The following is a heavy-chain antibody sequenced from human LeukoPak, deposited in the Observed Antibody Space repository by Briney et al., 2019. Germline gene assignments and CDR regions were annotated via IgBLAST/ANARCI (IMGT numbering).Heavy chain of an antibody. D-gene: IGHD3-10*01. J-gene: IGHJ6*02. Sequence: GGSLRLSCAASGFTFSSYGMHWVRQAPGKGLEWVAVVSYDGSNKYYADSVKGRFTISRDNSKNTLYLQMNSLRAEDTAVYYCAKDRGPNYYYCYGMDVWGQGTTVTVSS. V-gene: IGHV3-30*18. CDR3: AKDRGPNYYYCYGMDV. CDR1: GFTFSSYG. CDR2: VSYDGSNK.